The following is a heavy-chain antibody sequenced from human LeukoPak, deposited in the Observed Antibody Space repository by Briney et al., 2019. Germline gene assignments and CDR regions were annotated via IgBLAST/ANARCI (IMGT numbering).Heavy chain of an antibody. Sequence: GGSLRLSCAASGFTFSSYAMHWVRQAPGKGLEWVAVISYDGSNKYYADSVKGRFTISRDNSKNTLYLQVNSLRAEDTAVYYCARDTDSSSWYYFDYWGQGTLVTVSS. J-gene: IGHJ4*02. V-gene: IGHV3-30*04. CDR1: GFTFSSYA. CDR2: ISYDGSNK. CDR3: ARDTDSSSWYYFDY. D-gene: IGHD6-13*01.